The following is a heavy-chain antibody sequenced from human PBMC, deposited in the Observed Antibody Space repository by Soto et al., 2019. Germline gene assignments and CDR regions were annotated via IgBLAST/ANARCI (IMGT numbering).Heavy chain of an antibody. CDR2: INSDGSST. D-gene: IGHD3-3*01. CDR1: GFTFSSYW. Sequence: DVQLVESGGGLVQPGGSLRLSCAASGFTFSSYWMYWVRQSPGKGLVWVSRINSDGSSTSYGDSVKGRFTVSRDNAKDTLYLQMSSLRAEDTAVYYCAREMIQDYAFWSGSFKREYYYYMDVWGEGTTVTVSS. V-gene: IGHV3-74*01. J-gene: IGHJ6*03. CDR3: AREMIQDYAFWSGSFKREYYYYMDV.